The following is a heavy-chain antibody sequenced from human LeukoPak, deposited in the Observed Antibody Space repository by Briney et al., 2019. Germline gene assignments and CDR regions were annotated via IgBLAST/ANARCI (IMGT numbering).Heavy chain of an antibody. V-gene: IGHV1-2*02. J-gene: IGHJ6*03. CDR3: ARYPLTTHYYMDV. CDR2: INPNSGGT. CDR1: GYTFTDYY. Sequence: ASVKVSCKASGYTFTDYYMHWVRQAPGQGLEWMGWINPNSGGTNYTQNFQGRVTMTRDTSISTAYMALSRLRSDDTAVYYCARYPLTTHYYMDVWGKGTTVTVSS. D-gene: IGHD4-11*01.